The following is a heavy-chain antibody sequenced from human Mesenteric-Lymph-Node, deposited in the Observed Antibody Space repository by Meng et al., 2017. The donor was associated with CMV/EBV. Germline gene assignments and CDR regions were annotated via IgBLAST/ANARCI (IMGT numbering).Heavy chain of an antibody. CDR1: GGSISTYY. Sequence: SETLSLTCTVSGGSISTYYWSWIRQPPGKGLEWIGYIYYSGSTYYNPSLMSRVSISVDTSKDQLSLILDSVTAADTAVYYCARAPFNYFDSSGDPPDYWGQGTLVTVSS. J-gene: IGHJ4*02. D-gene: IGHD3-22*01. CDR2: IYYSGST. CDR3: ARAPFNYFDSSGDPPDY. V-gene: IGHV4-59*12.